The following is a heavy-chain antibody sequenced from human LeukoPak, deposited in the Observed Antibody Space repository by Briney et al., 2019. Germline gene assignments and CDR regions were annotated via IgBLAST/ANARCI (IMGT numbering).Heavy chain of an antibody. CDR2: ISGSGGST. Sequence: GGPLRLSCAASGFTFSSYAMSWVRQAPGKGLEWVSAISGSGGSTYYADSVKGRFTISRDNSKNTLYLQMNSLRAEDTAVYYCAKDGGFVAAYYYYGMDVWGQGTTVTVSS. V-gene: IGHV3-23*01. CDR1: GFTFSSYA. D-gene: IGHD3-16*01. J-gene: IGHJ6*02. CDR3: AKDGGFVAAYYYYGMDV.